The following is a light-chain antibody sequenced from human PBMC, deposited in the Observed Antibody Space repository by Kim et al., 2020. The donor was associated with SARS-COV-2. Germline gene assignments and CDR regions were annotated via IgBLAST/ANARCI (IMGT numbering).Light chain of an antibody. CDR1: KLGDKY. Sequence: SYELTQPPSVSVSPGQTASITCSGDKLGDKYACWYQQKPGQSPVLVIYQDSKRPSGIPERFSGPNSGNTATLTISGTQAMDEADYYCQAWDSSRVFGGG. J-gene: IGLJ3*02. CDR3: QAWDSSRV. V-gene: IGLV3-1*01. CDR2: QDS.